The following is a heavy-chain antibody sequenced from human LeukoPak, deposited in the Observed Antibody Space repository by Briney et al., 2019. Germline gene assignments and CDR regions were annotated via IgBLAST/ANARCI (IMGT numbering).Heavy chain of an antibody. CDR1: GFTVSSNY. Sequence: PGGCLRLSCAAPGFTVSSNYMSWVRQAPGKGLEWVSVIYSGGSTYYADSVKGRSTFSRDNSKNTLYLQMNSLRAEDTAVYYCARDGDYYGSGQIHWGQGTLVTVSS. CDR2: IYSGGST. V-gene: IGHV3-53*01. J-gene: IGHJ4*02. CDR3: ARDGDYYGSGQIH. D-gene: IGHD3-10*01.